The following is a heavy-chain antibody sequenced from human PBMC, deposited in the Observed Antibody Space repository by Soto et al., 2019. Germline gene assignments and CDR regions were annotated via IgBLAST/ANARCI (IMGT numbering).Heavy chain of an antibody. V-gene: IGHV4-34*01. D-gene: IGHD1-26*01. CDR2: IHLSGRA. J-gene: IGHJ5*02. Sequence: QVQLQQWGSGLLKPSETLSLTCAIYGGSFSDYYWHWIRQSPGKGLEWIGEIHLSGRANFTPSLRSSTSRSMDTSRNQFFLALRSVTAADTAVCFCARTPTRGASAWLDPWGRGHLVTVSS. CDR3: ARTPTRGASAWLDP. CDR1: GGSFSDYY.